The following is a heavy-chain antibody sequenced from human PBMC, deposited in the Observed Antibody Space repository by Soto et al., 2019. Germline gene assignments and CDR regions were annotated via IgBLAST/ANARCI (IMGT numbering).Heavy chain of an antibody. CDR3: ARDYDGFDY. Sequence: SETLSLTCDVSSVSITSSNWWTWVRQPPGKGLEWLGKISHSGTVNYNATLRSRVTISVDRPKNQLSLKLMSVTAADTAVYYCARDYDGFDYWGPGILVTVSS. V-gene: IGHV4-4*02. D-gene: IGHD3-16*01. CDR1: SVSITSSNW. J-gene: IGHJ4*02. CDR2: ISHSGTV.